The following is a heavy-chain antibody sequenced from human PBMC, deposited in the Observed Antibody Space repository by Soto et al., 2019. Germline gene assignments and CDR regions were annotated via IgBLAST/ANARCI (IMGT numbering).Heavy chain of an antibody. CDR2: ISVNGGST. Sequence: GGSLRLSCAASGFTFSSCAMCWVRQAPGKGLEWVSSISVNGGSTYYADSVNGRFTISRDNSKNILYLHMISLRAEDTAVYYCAKERNSWYSSGSDSWGQGTLVTVSS. V-gene: IGHV3-23*01. J-gene: IGHJ4*02. CDR3: AKERNSWYSSGSDS. CDR1: GFTFSSCA. D-gene: IGHD2-15*01.